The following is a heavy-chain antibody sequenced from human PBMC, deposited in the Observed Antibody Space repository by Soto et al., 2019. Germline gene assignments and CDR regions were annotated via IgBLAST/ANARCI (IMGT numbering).Heavy chain of an antibody. D-gene: IGHD4-17*01. J-gene: IGHJ5*02. CDR3: ARHGFYGDYSSNYFDP. CDR1: GYSFTNYW. V-gene: IGHV5-51*01. CDR2: IYPSDSTA. Sequence: GESLKISCKGSGYSFTNYWIAWMRQMPGEDLEYMGIIYPSDSTARYSPSFQGQVTFSVDKSISTAYLQWNSLKASDTAMYYCARHGFYGDYSSNYFDPWGQGTLVTVSS.